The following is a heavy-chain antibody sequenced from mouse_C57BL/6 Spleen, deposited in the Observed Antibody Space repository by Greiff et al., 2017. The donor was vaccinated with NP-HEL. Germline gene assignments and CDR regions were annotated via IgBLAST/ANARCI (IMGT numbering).Heavy chain of an antibody. D-gene: IGHD3-2*02. CDR3: ARSETAHFDS. V-gene: IGHV1-61*01. J-gene: IGHJ2*01. CDR2: IYPSDSET. Sequence: QVQLQQPGAELVRPGSSVKLSCKASGYTFTSYWMDWVKQRPGQGLEWIGNIYPSDSETHYNQKFKDKATLTVDKSSSTAYMQLSSLTSEDSAVYYCARSETAHFDSWGPGTTLTLSS. CDR1: GYTFTSYW.